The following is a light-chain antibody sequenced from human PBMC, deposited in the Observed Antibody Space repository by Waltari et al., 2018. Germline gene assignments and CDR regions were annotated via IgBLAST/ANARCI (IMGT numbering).Light chain of an antibody. CDR3: QQYDNLPLT. J-gene: IGKJ4*01. Sequence: DIQMTQSPSSLSASVGDRVTITCQASQDISNYLNWYQQKPGKAPKLLIYDASNLETGVPSRFSGSGSGTDFTFTISSLQPDDIATYYFQQYDNLPLTFGGGTKVEIK. CDR1: QDISNY. CDR2: DAS. V-gene: IGKV1-33*01.